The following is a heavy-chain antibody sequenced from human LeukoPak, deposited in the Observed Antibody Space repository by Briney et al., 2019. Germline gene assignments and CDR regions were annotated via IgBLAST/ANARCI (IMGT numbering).Heavy chain of an antibody. D-gene: IGHD4-23*01. CDR1: GFTFSSYS. V-gene: IGHV3-48*04. CDR2: ISSSGSTI. Sequence: GGSLRLSCAASGFTFSSYSMNWVRQAPGKGLEWVSYISSSGSTIYYADSVKGRFTISRDNAKNSLYLQMNSLRAEDTAVYYCATTVVRYFDYWGQGTLVTVSS. J-gene: IGHJ4*02. CDR3: ATTVVRYFDY.